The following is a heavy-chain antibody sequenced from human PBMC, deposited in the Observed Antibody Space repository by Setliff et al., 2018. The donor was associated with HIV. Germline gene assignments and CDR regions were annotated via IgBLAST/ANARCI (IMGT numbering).Heavy chain of an antibody. CDR2: INPGNGNT. Sequence: ASVKVSCKASGYTFTNYAIHWVRQAPGQRLEWMGWINPGNGNTKYSQKFQARVTMTRDTSTSTVYLELRSLRSEDTAVYFCASKGGSENYPDSDAFDIWGQGTLVTVSS. CDR1: GYTFTNYA. CDR3: ASKGGSENYPDSDAFDI. D-gene: IGHD3-10*01. V-gene: IGHV1-3*01. J-gene: IGHJ3*02.